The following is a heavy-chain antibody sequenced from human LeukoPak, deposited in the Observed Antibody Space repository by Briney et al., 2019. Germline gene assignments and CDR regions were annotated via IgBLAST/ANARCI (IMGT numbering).Heavy chain of an antibody. CDR1: GFTFSSYG. Sequence: GRSPRLSCAASGFTFSSYGMHWVRQAPGKGLEWVAVISYDGSNKYYADSVKGRFTISRDNSKNTLYLQMNSLRAEDTAVYYCAKSRGCSSTSCLVDYWGQGTLVTVSS. V-gene: IGHV3-30*18. D-gene: IGHD2-2*01. CDR2: ISYDGSNK. CDR3: AKSRGCSSTSCLVDY. J-gene: IGHJ4*02.